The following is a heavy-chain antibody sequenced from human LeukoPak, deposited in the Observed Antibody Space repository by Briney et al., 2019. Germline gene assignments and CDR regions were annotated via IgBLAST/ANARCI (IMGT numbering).Heavy chain of an antibody. CDR2: LYYTGST. Sequence: SLTCTLTHLHSRRYAHYWTCIRQHPWKDLEDIPYLYYTGSTYYNSSLKSRLTISVDTSKNHFSLRLSSMTAADTAVYYCARVPSVIDAFDIWGQGTMVTVSS. D-gene: IGHD2-21*01. CDR1: HLHSRRYAHY. CDR3: ARVPSVIDAFDI. J-gene: IGHJ3*02. V-gene: IGHV4-31*03.